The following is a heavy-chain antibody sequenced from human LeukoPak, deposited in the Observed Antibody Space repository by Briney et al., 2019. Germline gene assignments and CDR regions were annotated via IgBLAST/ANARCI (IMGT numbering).Heavy chain of an antibody. V-gene: IGHV4-4*02. D-gene: IGHD3-3*01. CDR3: ARGLRITIFGVVITSTGTFDP. CDR2: IYHSETT. CDR1: GDSISSYSW. Sequence: SGTLSLTCAVSGDSISSYSWWNWVRQPPGKGLEWIGEIYHSETTNYNPSLKSRVTMSLDKSKKQFSLKLSSVTAADTAVYYCARGLRITIFGVVITSTGTFDPWGQGTLVTVSS. J-gene: IGHJ5*02.